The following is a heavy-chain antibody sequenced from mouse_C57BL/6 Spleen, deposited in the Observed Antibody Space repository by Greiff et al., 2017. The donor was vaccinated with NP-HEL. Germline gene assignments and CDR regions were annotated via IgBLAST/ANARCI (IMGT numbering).Heavy chain of an antibody. Sequence: EVKLQESGPGLVKPSQSLSLTCSVTGYSITSGYYWNWIRQFPGNKLEWMGYISYDGSNNYNPSLKNRISITRDTSKNQFFLKLNSVTTEGTATYYCAREGYYGKDYWGQGTTLTVSS. CDR1: GYSITSGYY. V-gene: IGHV3-6*01. J-gene: IGHJ2*01. D-gene: IGHD1-1*01. CDR3: AREGYYGKDY. CDR2: ISYDGSN.